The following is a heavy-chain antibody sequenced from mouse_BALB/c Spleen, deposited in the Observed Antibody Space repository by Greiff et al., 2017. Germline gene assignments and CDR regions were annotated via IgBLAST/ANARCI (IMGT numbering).Heavy chain of an antibody. D-gene: IGHD2-1*01. CDR1: GYTFTSYW. CDR3: ARHYGNGYFDY. V-gene: IGHV1-7*01. CDR2: INPSTGYT. J-gene: IGHJ2*01. Sequence: VQGVESGAELAKPGASVKMSCKASGYTFTSYWMHWVKQRPGQGLEWIGYINPSTGYTEYNQKFKDKATLTADKSSSTAYMQLSSLTSEDSAVYYCARHYGNGYFDYWGQGTTLTVSS.